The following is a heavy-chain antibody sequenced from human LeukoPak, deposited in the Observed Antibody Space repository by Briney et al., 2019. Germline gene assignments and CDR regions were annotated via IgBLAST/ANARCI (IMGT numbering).Heavy chain of an antibody. V-gene: IGHV4-59*01. Sequence: PSETLSLTCTVSGVSISSDYWSSIRQPPGKGLEWVGYIYYTGSTNYNPSLKSRVTISVDTSKNQFSLKLSSVTAADTAVYYCARTYYDIAGYYYGMDVWGQGTTVTVSS. CDR2: IYYTGST. D-gene: IGHD3-9*01. CDR3: ARTYYDIAGYYYGMDV. CDR1: GVSISSDY. J-gene: IGHJ6*02.